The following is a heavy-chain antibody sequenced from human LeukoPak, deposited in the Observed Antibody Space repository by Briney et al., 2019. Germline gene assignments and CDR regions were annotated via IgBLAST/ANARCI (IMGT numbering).Heavy chain of an antibody. CDR3: ARDLSGVTGYTYGRGIDF. Sequence: GGSLRLSCAASGFTFDDYGMSWVRQAPGKGLEWVSGINWNGGSTGYADSVKGRLTISRDNAKNSLYLQMNSLRAEDTAVYYCARDLSGVTGYTYGRGIDFWGQGTLVTVSS. D-gene: IGHD5-18*01. V-gene: IGHV3-20*04. CDR1: GFTFDDYG. CDR2: INWNGGST. J-gene: IGHJ4*02.